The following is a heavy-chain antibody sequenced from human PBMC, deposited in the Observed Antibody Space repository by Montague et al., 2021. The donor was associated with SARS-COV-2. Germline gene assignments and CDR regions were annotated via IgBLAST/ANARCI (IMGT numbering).Heavy chain of an antibody. J-gene: IGHJ3*02. CDR2: IYYSGST. Sequence: TLSLTCTVSGGSISSGGYYWSWIRQHPGKGLEWIGYIYYSGSTYYNPSLKSRVTISADTSRNQFSLKLSSVTAADTAVHYCARDRYSGYVLDAFDIWGQGTTVTVSS. V-gene: IGHV4-31*03. CDR1: GGSISSGGYY. CDR3: ARDRYSGYVLDAFDI. D-gene: IGHD5-12*01.